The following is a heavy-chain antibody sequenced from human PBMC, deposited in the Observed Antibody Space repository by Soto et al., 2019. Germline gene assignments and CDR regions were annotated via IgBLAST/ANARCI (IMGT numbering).Heavy chain of an antibody. V-gene: IGHV3-30*18. CDR2: ISYDGSNK. CDR3: DKRPAYYDFWSGYYYYYYGMDV. Sequence: GGSLRLSCAASGFTFSSYGMHWVRQAPGKGLEWVAVISYDGSNKYYADSVKGRFTISRDNSKNTLYLQMNSLRAEDTAVYYCDKRPAYYDFWSGYYYYYYGMDVWGQGTTVTVSS. CDR1: GFTFSSYG. D-gene: IGHD3-3*01. J-gene: IGHJ6*02.